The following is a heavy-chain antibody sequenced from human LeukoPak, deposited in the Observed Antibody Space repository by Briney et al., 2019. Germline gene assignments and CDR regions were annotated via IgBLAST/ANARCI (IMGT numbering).Heavy chain of an antibody. V-gene: IGHV1-18*01. J-gene: IGHJ4*02. CDR1: GYTFTSYG. Sequence: GASVKVSCKASGYTFTSYGISWVRQAPGQGLEWMGWISAYNGNTNYAQKLQGRVTMTTDTSTSTAYMELRSLRSDDTAVYYCARVPIGRFLEWLPTPPDYWGQGTLVTVSS. D-gene: IGHD3-3*01. CDR2: ISAYNGNT. CDR3: ARVPIGRFLEWLPTPPDY.